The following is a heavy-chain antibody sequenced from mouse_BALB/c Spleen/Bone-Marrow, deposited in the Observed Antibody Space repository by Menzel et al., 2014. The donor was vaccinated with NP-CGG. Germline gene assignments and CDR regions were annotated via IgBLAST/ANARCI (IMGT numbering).Heavy chain of an antibody. CDR1: GFTFSDYY. D-gene: IGHD2-1*01. CDR3: ARDGNYAY. CDR2: ISDGGSYT. V-gene: IGHV5-4*02. J-gene: IGHJ3*01. Sequence: DVKLQESGGGLVKPGGSLKLSCAASGFTFSDYYMYWVRQTPEKRLGWVATISDGGSYTYYPDSVKGRFTISRDNAKNNLYLQMSSLKSEDTAMYYCARDGNYAYWGQGTLVTVSA.